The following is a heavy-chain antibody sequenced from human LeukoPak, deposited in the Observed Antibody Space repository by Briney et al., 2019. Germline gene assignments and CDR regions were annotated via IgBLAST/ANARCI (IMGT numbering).Heavy chain of an antibody. J-gene: IGHJ3*02. V-gene: IGHV1-2*02. Sequence: GASVKVSCKTSGYTFTGYYIHWVRQAPGHGLEWMGWINPNTGGTNYAQIFQGRVTMTRDTSISTAYMELSRLRSDDTAVFYCARERGYCSSSNCYTSDAFDIWGQGTLVTVSS. CDR1: GYTFTGYY. CDR2: INPNTGGT. CDR3: ARERGYCSSSNCYTSDAFDI. D-gene: IGHD2-2*02.